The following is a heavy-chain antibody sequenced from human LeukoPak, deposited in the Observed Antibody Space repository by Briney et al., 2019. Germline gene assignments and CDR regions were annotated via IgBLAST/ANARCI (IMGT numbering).Heavy chain of an antibody. V-gene: IGHV1-2*02. Sequence: ASVKVSCKASGYTFTGYYMHWVRQAPGQGLEWMGWINPNSGGTNYAQKFQGRVTMTRDTSISTAYMELSRLRSDDTAVYYCARDPPMVRGVTYRGGMDVWGQGTTVTVSS. D-gene: IGHD3-10*01. CDR3: ARDPPMVRGVTYRGGMDV. J-gene: IGHJ6*02. CDR2: INPNSGGT. CDR1: GYTFTGYY.